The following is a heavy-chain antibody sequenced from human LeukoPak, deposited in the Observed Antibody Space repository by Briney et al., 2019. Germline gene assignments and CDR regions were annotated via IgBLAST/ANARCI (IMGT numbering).Heavy chain of an antibody. J-gene: IGHJ6*03. CDR1: GFTFHNYG. CDR2: IRYDGGNK. Sequence: GGPLRLSCEVSGFTFHNYGMHWVRQAPDKGLEWVAFIRYDGGNKYYADSVKGRFTISRDNSKNTLYLQMNSLRGDDTAVYYCARMSGSLAWVINYYYMDVWGKGTTVTISS. CDR3: ARMSGSLAWVINYYYMDV. D-gene: IGHD1-26*01. V-gene: IGHV3-30*02.